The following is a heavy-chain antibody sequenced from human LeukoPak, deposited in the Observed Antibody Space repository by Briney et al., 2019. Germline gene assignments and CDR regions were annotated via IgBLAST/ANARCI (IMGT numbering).Heavy chain of an antibody. CDR3: ARADSTMVVWYFDY. V-gene: IGHV3-48*01. D-gene: IGHD4/OR15-4a*01. J-gene: IGHJ4*02. CDR1: GFTFSNYS. Sequence: GGSLRLSCAVSGFTFSNYSMNWVRQTPGKGLEWIAYIIDSGKTVYYADSVKGRFTISRDNARNSLYLQMNSLRAEDTAVYYCARADSTMVVWYFDYWGQGALVTVSS. CDR2: IIDSGKTV.